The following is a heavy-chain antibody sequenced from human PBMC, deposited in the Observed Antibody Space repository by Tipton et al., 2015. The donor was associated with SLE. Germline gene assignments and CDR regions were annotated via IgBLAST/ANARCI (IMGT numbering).Heavy chain of an antibody. Sequence: TLSLTCAVYGGSFSGYYWSWIRQPPGKGLVWIGEINHSGSTNYNPSLKSRVTISVDTSKNQFSLKLSSVTAADTAVYYCASQQLGPTFDYWGQGTLVTVSS. CDR3: ASQQLGPTFDY. CDR2: INHSGST. CDR1: GGSFSGYY. V-gene: IGHV4-34*01. J-gene: IGHJ4*02. D-gene: IGHD6-6*01.